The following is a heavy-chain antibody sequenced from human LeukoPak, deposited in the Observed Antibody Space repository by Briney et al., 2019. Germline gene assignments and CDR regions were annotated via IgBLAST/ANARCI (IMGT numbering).Heavy chain of an antibody. D-gene: IGHD3-9*01. CDR3: ARDSRDEYYDILTGYYPGGRYYYYYMDV. J-gene: IGHJ6*03. CDR2: ISAYNGNT. CDR1: GYTFTSCG. V-gene: IGHV1-18*01. Sequence: ASVKVSCKASGYTFTSCGISWVRQAPGQGLEWMGWISAYNGNTNYAQKLQGRVTMTTDTSTSTAYMELRSLRSDDTAVYYCARDSRDEYYDILTGYYPGGRYYYYYMDVWGKGTTVTISS.